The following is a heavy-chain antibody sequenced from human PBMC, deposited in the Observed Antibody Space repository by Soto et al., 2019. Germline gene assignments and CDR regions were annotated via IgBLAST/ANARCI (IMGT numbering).Heavy chain of an antibody. D-gene: IGHD2-21*02. CDR1: GYSSTSYW. V-gene: IGHV5-10-1*01. J-gene: IGHJ6*02. CDR2: IDPSDSYT. CDR3: ARRKVTATYYGMDV. Sequence: GESLKISCKGSGYSSTSYWISWVRQMPGKGLEWMGRIDPSDSYTNYGPSFQGHVTIAADKSISTAYLQWSSLKASDTAMYYCARRKVTATYYGMDVWGQGTTVTVSS.